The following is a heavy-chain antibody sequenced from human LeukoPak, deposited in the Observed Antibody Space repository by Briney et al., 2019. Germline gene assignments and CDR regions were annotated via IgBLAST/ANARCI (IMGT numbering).Heavy chain of an antibody. Sequence: ASVKVSCKASGYTFTSYDINWVRQATGQGLEWMGWMNPNSGNTGYAQKFQGRVTITADKSTSTAYMELSSLRSEDTAVYYCARTDLERGYSGYDWNGWFDPWGQGTLVTVSS. V-gene: IGHV1-8*01. CDR1: GYTFTSYD. CDR2: MNPNSGNT. CDR3: ARTDLERGYSGYDWNGWFDP. D-gene: IGHD5-12*01. J-gene: IGHJ5*02.